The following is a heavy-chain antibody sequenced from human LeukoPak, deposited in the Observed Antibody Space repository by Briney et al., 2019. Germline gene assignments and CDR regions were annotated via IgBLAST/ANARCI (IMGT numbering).Heavy chain of an antibody. V-gene: IGHV4-38-2*01. CDR3: ARHGFYDSSGYYDRQRYYFDY. Sequence: KPSETLSLTCGVYGYSICCGYYWGWIRQPPGKGLECIGCIYHSGSTYYNPSLKSRVTISVDKSKNQFSLKLSSVTAADTAVYYCARHGFYDSSGYYDRQRYYFDYWGQGTLVTVSS. D-gene: IGHD3-22*01. CDR1: GYSICCGYY. J-gene: IGHJ4*02. CDR2: IYHSGST.